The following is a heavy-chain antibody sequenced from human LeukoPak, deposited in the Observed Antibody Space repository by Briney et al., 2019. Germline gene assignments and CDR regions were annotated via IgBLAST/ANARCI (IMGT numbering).Heavy chain of an antibody. V-gene: IGHV4-59*08. CDR3: ARHRSMVRGVSSHFDY. CDR1: GDSMSGSY. J-gene: IGHJ4*02. CDR2: NYDSETT. Sequence: PSETLSLTCTVSGDSMSGSYWSWIRQPPGKGLEWIAYNYDSETTRYNPSLQSRVTISIDTSKNQFSLKLTSVTAADTALYYCARHRSMVRGVSSHFDYWGQGTLVTVSS. D-gene: IGHD3-10*01.